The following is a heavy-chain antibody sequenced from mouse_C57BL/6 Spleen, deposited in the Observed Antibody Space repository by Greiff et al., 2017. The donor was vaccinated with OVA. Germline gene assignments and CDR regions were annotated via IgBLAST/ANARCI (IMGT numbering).Heavy chain of an antibody. Sequence: QVQLQQPGAELVKPGASVKMSCKASGYTFTSYWITWVKQRPGQGLEWIGDIYPGSGSTNYNEKFKSKATLTVDTSSSTAYMQLSSLTSEDAAVYYCARMGNYYAMDYWGQGTSVTVSS. J-gene: IGHJ4*01. D-gene: IGHD4-1*01. V-gene: IGHV1-55*01. CDR1: GYTFTSYW. CDR3: ARMGNYYAMDY. CDR2: IYPGSGST.